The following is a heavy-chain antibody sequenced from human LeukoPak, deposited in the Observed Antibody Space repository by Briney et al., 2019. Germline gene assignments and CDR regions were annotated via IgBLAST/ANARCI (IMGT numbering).Heavy chain of an antibody. CDR1: GGSISSGSYY. V-gene: IGHV4-61*02. D-gene: IGHD2-2*01. Sequence: SQTLSLTCTVSGGSISSGSYYWSWIRQPAGKGLEWIGRIYTSGSTNYNPSLKSRVTISVDTSKNQFSLKLSSVTAADTAVYYCARDRRPYCSSTSCYPPPLVSYYYYMDVWGKGTTVTVSS. J-gene: IGHJ6*03. CDR3: ARDRRPYCSSTSCYPPPLVSYYYYMDV. CDR2: IYTSGST.